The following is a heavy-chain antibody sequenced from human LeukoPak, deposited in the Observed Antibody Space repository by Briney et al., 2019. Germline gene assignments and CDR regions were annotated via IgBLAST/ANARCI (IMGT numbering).Heavy chain of an antibody. V-gene: IGHV4-39*07. CDR1: GGSIGSSSYC. CDR2: IYYSGST. D-gene: IGHD6-19*01. J-gene: IGHJ3*02. Sequence: SETLSLTCTVSGGSIGSSSYCWGWIRQPPGKGLEWIGSIYYSGSTYYNPSLKSRVTISVDTSKNQFSLKLSSVTAADTAVYYCVAVAGKDAFDIWGQGTMVTVSS. CDR3: VAVAGKDAFDI.